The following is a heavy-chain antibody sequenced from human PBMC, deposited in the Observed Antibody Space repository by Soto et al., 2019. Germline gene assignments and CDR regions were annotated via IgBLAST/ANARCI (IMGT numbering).Heavy chain of an antibody. J-gene: IGHJ6*02. CDR3: ARDTFLYYDFWSGYYSYHGMDV. CDR1: GYTFTSYA. D-gene: IGHD3-3*01. CDR2: INTNTGNP. V-gene: IGHV7-4-1*01. Sequence: ASVKVSCKASGYTFTSYAMNWVRQAPGQGLEWMGWINTNTGNPTYAQGFTGRFVFSLDTSVSTAYLQICSLKAEDTAVYYCARDTFLYYDFWSGYYSYHGMDVWGQGTTVTVSS.